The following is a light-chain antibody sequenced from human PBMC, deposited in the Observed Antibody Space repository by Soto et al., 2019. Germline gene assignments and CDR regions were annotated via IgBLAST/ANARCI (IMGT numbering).Light chain of an antibody. J-gene: IGLJ2*01. Sequence: QSALTQPASVSGSPGHSITISCTGTSSDVGGYNHVAWYQQYPGKAPKLIIFEVSDRPSGISNRFSGSKSANTASLSISGLQAEDEADYYCSSYNRGATLVVGGGTKLTVL. V-gene: IGLV2-14*01. CDR3: SSYNRGATLV. CDR1: SSDVGGYNH. CDR2: EVS.